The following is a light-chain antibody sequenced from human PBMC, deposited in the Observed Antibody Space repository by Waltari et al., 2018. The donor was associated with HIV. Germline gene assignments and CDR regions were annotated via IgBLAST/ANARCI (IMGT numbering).Light chain of an antibody. V-gene: IGKV3-15*01. CDR3: QQFYNWPRT. CDR2: GVS. CDR1: ECVGSF. J-gene: IGKJ1*01. Sequence: EIVMTQSPVALSVSPGDRVTLSCRASECVGSFFAWYQQRPGQSPSLLMYGVSTRASGVSARFSGSGSGTEVNLTITSLQSDDSAIYFCQQFYNWPRTFGQGTTVEVK.